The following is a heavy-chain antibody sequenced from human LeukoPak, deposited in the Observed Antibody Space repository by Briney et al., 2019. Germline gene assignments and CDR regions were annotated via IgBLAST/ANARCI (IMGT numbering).Heavy chain of an antibody. V-gene: IGHV4-59*01. D-gene: IGHD3-22*01. CDR2: IYKSGST. Sequence: SETLSLTCTVSGGPISSDYWSWLRQPPGKGLEWIGYIYKSGSTNYNPSLKSRVIISIDTSKNQFSLKLSSVTAADTAGYYCARPSSAYYYTFDYWGQGTLVTVSS. CDR3: ARPSSAYYYTFDY. J-gene: IGHJ4*02. CDR1: GGPISSDY.